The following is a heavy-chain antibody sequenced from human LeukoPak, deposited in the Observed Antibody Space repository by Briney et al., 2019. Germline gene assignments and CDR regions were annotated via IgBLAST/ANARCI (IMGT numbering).Heavy chain of an antibody. CDR2: INHSGGT. J-gene: IGHJ4*02. V-gene: IGHV4-34*01. D-gene: IGHD6-19*01. Sequence: SETLSLTCAVYGGSFNAYYWSWSRQPPGKGLEWIGEINHSGGTNYNPSLKSRVTMLVDTSMNQFSLKLISVTAADTAVYYCATERRYSSGRWDYYFDNWGQGTLVTVSS. CDR1: GGSFNAYY. CDR3: ATERRYSSGRWDYYFDN.